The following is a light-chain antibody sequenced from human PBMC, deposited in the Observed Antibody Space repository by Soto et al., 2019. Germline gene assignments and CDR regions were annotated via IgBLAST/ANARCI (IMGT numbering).Light chain of an antibody. CDR2: DAS. V-gene: IGKV3-15*01. CDR1: QSVSSN. CDR3: QHYNNWPHT. J-gene: IGKJ2*01. Sequence: EIVMTQSPAILSVSPGERATLSCRASQSVSSNLDWYQQKPGQAPRLLIYDASTRAAGIPARFSGSGSGTEFTLTISGLQSEDFAVYYCQHYNNWPHTFGPGTKLEIK.